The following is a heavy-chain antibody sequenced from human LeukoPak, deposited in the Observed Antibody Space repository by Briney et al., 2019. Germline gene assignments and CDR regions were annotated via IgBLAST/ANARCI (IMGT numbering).Heavy chain of an antibody. V-gene: IGHV3-23*01. J-gene: IGHJ4*02. Sequence: GGSLRLSCAASGFTLSSYAMSWVRQVPGKGLEWVSSTSGSGGGTYYADYVKGRFTISRDDSKNTLYLQMNSLKAEDTAVYYCAKSLQRYSSSALDYWGQGTLVIVSS. CDR2: TSGSGGGT. CDR1: GFTLSSYA. D-gene: IGHD6-6*01. CDR3: AKSLQRYSSSALDY.